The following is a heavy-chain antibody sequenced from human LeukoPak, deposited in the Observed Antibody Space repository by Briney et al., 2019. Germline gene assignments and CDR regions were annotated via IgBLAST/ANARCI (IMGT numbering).Heavy chain of an antibody. CDR3: AGEEIAAAGRGGFH. D-gene: IGHD6-13*01. CDR2: ISVYNGNT. Sequence: ASVKVSCKASGYIFTSYAISWVREVPGQGLEWMGWISVYNGNTNYDEKFQGRVTMTTYTWTSTAYMELRSLRSDDTAIYYWAGEEIAAAGRGGFHWGQGTLVTVSS. CDR1: GYIFTSYA. V-gene: IGHV1-18*01. J-gene: IGHJ4*02.